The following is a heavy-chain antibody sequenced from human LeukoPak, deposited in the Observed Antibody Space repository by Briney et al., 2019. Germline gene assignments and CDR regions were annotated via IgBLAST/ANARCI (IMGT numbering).Heavy chain of an antibody. J-gene: IGHJ4*02. CDR2: IYPGDSDT. CDR3: XXXXXRVRYFDWLPDY. D-gene: IGHD3-9*01. Sequence: MLGESLKISCKGSGYSFTSYWIGWVRQMPGKGLEWMGIIYPGDSDTRYSPSFQGQVTISADKSISTAYLQWSSLKASDTAMYYXXXXXXRVRYFDWLPDYWGQGTLVTVSS. CDR1: GYSFTSYW. V-gene: IGHV5-51*01.